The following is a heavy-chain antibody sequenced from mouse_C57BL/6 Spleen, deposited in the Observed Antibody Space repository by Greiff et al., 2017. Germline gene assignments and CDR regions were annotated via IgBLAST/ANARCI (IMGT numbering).Heavy chain of an antibody. D-gene: IGHD2-3*01. CDR3: ARKGDDGYYGYAMDY. V-gene: IGHV2-2*01. J-gene: IGHJ4*01. Sequence: VKLQQSGPGLVQPSQSLSITCTVSGFSLTSYGVHWVRQSPGKGLEWLGVIWSGGSTDYNAAFIFRLSISKDNSKSQVFFKMNSLQADDTAIYYCARKGDDGYYGYAMDYWGQGTSVTVSS. CDR2: IWSGGST. CDR1: GFSLTSYG.